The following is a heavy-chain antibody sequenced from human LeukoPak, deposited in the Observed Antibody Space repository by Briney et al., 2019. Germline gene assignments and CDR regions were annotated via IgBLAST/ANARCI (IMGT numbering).Heavy chain of an antibody. CDR1: GYSFTSYG. CDR2: ISADNGDT. D-gene: IGHD3-22*01. V-gene: IGHV1-18*01. CDR3: ARDLKARRYSDSSGPAWFDP. Sequence: ASVKVSCKTSGYSFTSYGISWVRQAPGQGLEWMGWISADNGDTNYAQKLQGRVTMTTDTSTSTAYMELRSLTSDDTAVYYCARDLKARRYSDSSGPAWFDPWGQGTLVTVSP. J-gene: IGHJ5*02.